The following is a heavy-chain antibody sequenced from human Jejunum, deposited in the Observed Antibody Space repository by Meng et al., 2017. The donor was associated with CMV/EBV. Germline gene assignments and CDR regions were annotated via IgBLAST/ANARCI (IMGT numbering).Heavy chain of an antibody. V-gene: IGHV3-11*05. Sequence: VQLVVSGGGLVKPGGSLRLSCATSGFIFSDYYMTWIRQAPGKGLESVSYISGTSTYTNYADSVKGRFTISRDNARNSLYLQMNNLSAEDTAIYYCTRDPRLADYWGQGTLVTVSS. CDR3: TRDPRLADY. D-gene: IGHD6-25*01. CDR1: GFIFSDYY. J-gene: IGHJ4*02. CDR2: ISGTSTYT.